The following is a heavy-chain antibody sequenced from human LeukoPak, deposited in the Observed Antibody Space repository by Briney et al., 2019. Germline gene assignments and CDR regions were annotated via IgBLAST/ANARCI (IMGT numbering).Heavy chain of an antibody. CDR1: GVSISSGGFS. V-gene: IGHV4-30-4*07. D-gene: IGHD4-17*01. J-gene: IGHJ4*02. Sequence: TLSLTCAVSGVSISSGGFSWSWIRQAPGKGLEWLGFMYYSGSTHYNPSLKSRITILLDTSKNQFFLNLTSVTAADTAVYYCVRGFDYGFYDWGQGTQVTVSS. CDR2: MYYSGST. CDR3: VRGFDYGFYD.